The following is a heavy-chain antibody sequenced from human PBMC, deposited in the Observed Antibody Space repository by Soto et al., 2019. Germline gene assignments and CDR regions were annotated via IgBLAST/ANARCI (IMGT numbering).Heavy chain of an antibody. CDR2: IYNGGST. CDR3: ARHGKYYYDSSGYFSSKSFDY. Sequence: SETLSLTCTVSGGSISPNYWSWFRQHPGKGLEWVGYIYNGGSTNYNPSLRSRVTMSIDTSKEQFSLKLSSVTAADTAVYYCARHGKYYYDSSGYFSSKSFDYWGQGTLVTVSS. J-gene: IGHJ4*02. D-gene: IGHD3-22*01. V-gene: IGHV4-59*08. CDR1: GGSISPNY.